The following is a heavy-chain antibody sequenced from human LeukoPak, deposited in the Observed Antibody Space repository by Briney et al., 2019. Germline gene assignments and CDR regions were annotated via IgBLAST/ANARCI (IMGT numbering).Heavy chain of an antibody. J-gene: IGHJ4*02. D-gene: IGHD6-19*01. Sequence: GSLRLSCAASGFTFSSYAMHWIRQPPGKGLEWIGEINHSGSTNYNPSLKSRVTISVDTSKNQFSLKLSSVTAADTAVYYCARETRGSGEYFDYWGQGTLVTVSS. CDR1: GFTFSSYA. CDR3: ARETRGSGEYFDY. CDR2: INHSGST. V-gene: IGHV4-34*01.